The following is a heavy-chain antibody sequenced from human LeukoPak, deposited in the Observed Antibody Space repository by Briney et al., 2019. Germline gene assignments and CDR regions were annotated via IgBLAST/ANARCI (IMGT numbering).Heavy chain of an antibody. V-gene: IGHV3-11*01. J-gene: IGHJ4*02. D-gene: IGHD1-26*01. CDR2: ISSSGSTI. Sequence: GGSLRLSCAASGFTFSDYYMSWIRQAPGKGLEGVSYISSSGSTIYYADSVKGRFTISRDNAKNSLYLQMKSLRAEDTAVYYCARRSVGAPPTFDYWGQGTLVTVSS. CDR3: ARRSVGAPPTFDY. CDR1: GFTFSDYY.